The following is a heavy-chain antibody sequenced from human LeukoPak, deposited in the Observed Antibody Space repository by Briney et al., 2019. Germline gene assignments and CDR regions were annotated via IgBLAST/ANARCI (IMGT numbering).Heavy chain of an antibody. CDR1: GSTFSDAW. V-gene: IGHV3-15*07. J-gene: IGHJ5*02. CDR2: IRRNSDGGTI. CDR3: ATDFYDTT. D-gene: IGHD3-22*01. Sequence: GGSLRLSCATSGSTFSDAWMNWVRQAPGKGLEWVGRIRRNSDGGTIDYAAPVKGRFALSRDDSKNTLYLHMSSLQTEDTAVYYCATDFYDTTWGQGTLVTVSS.